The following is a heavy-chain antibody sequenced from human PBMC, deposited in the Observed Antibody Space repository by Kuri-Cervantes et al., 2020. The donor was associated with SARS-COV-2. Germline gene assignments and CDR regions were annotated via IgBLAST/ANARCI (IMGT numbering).Heavy chain of an antibody. J-gene: IGHJ1*01. CDR2: INPIFGTA. V-gene: IGHV1-69*06. CDR3: ASRYCSSTSCREYFQH. Sequence: SVKVSCMASGYTFTGYYMHWVRQAPGQGLEWMGWINPIFGTANYAQKFQGRVTIIADKSTSTAYMELSSLRSEDTAVYFCASRYCSSTSCREYFQHWGQGTLVTVSS. D-gene: IGHD2-2*01. CDR1: GYTFTGYY.